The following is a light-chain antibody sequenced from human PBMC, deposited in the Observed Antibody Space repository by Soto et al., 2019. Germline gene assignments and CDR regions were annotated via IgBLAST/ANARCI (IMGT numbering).Light chain of an antibody. CDR2: GAS. J-gene: IGKJ1*01. CDR1: QSVSSTY. V-gene: IGKV3-20*01. CDR3: QQYGSSRWT. Sequence: EIVLTQSPDTLSLFPGERATLSCRASQSVSSTYLAWYQQELGQAPRLLIFGASSRATGIPDRFSGSGSGTDFTLTISRLEPEDFAVYYCQQYGSSRWTFGQGTKVDI.